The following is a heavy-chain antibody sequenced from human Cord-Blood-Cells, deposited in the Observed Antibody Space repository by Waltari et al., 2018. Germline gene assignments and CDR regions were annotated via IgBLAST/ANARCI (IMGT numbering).Heavy chain of an antibody. CDR1: GFTFDAYV. V-gene: IGHV3-9*03. CDR3: AKGTELGINDAFDI. J-gene: IGHJ3*02. CDR2: ISWNSGSI. Sequence: EVQLVESGGGLVQPGRSLSLSCAASGFTFDAYVMHWVGPAPGKGLEWVSGISWNSGSIGYADSVKGRFTISRDNAKNSLYLQMNSLRAEDMALYYCAKGTELGINDAFDIWGQGTMVTVSS. D-gene: IGHD7-27*01.